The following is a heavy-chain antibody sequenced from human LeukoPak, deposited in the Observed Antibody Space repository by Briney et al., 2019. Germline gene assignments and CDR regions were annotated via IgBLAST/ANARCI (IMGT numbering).Heavy chain of an antibody. J-gene: IGHJ6*03. CDR3: ASGLIAAATYYYYMDV. Sequence: ASVKVSCKASGGTFSSYAISWVRQAPGQGLEWMGGIIPIFGTANYAQKFQGRVTITADESTSTAYMELSSLRSEDTAVYYCASGLIAAATYYYYMDVWGKGTTVTVSS. CDR1: GGTFSSYA. D-gene: IGHD6-13*01. V-gene: IGHV1-69*13. CDR2: IIPIFGTA.